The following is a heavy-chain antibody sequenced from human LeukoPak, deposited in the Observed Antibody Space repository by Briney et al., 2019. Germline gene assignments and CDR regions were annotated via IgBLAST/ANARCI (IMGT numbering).Heavy chain of an antibody. Sequence: ASVKVSCKASGYTLTSYGISWVRRAPGQGLEWMGWISAYNGNTNYAQKLQGRVTMTTDTSTSTAYMEMRSLRSDDTAVYYCARDRSYYDILTGYFSVGKKNSYYYYGMDVWGQGTTVTVSS. CDR1: GYTLTSYG. D-gene: IGHD3-9*01. V-gene: IGHV1-18*01. CDR2: ISAYNGNT. J-gene: IGHJ6*02. CDR3: ARDRSYYDILTGYFSVGKKNSYYYYGMDV.